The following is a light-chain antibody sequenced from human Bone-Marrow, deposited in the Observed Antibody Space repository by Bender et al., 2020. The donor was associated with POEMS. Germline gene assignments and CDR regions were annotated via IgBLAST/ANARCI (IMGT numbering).Light chain of an antibody. Sequence: SYVLTQPPSVSVAPGQTARISCGGNNIGSKSVHCYCQKPGQAPLLVVYDDSDRPSGIPERFSGSNSGNTATLTISRVEAGDEADYYCQVWDRSSDHWVFGGGTELTVL. CDR1: NIGSKS. V-gene: IGLV3-21*02. CDR3: QVWDRSSDHWV. CDR2: DDS. J-gene: IGLJ3*02.